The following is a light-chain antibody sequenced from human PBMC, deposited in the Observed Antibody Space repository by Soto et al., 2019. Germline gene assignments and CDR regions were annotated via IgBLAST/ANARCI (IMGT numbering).Light chain of an antibody. CDR2: DVS. V-gene: IGLV2-11*01. CDR1: SRDVGGYNY. J-gene: IGLJ3*02. Sequence: QSALTQPRAVSGSPGQSVTISCTGTSRDVGGYNYVSWYQQHPGKAPKLMIYDVSERPSGVPDRFSGSKSGNTASLTISGLQAEDEADYYCCSYAGSYTRVFGGGTKLTVL. CDR3: CSYAGSYTRV.